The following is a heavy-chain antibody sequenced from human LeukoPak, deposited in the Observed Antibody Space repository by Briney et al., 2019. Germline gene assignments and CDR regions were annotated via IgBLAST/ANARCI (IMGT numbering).Heavy chain of an antibody. CDR2: ISHDGGNK. D-gene: IGHD2-2*01. Sequence: PGRSLRLSCAASGFMFSSSGMHWVRQAPGKGLEWVAFISHDGGNKYYADSVKGRFTISRDNSKNTLYLQMNSLRTEDTAVYYCAKDRRYCSSSSCHQSDFDYWGQGTLVTVSS. CDR3: AKDRRYCSSSSCHQSDFDY. V-gene: IGHV3-30*18. CDR1: GFMFSSSG. J-gene: IGHJ4*02.